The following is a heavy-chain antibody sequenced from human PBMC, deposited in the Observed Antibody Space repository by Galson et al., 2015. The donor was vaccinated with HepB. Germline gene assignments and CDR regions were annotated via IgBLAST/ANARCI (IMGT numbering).Heavy chain of an antibody. CDR1: GFTFSSFA. V-gene: IGHV3-23*01. CDR2: ISTSATVP. J-gene: IGHJ5*02. D-gene: IGHD6-19*01. CDR3: ATGFKLAVAA. Sequence: SLRLSCAASGFTFSSFALSWVRQPPGKGLEWVSSISTSATVPYYVDSVKGRFPISRDDSKSTLYLQMNGLRAEDTAIYYCATGFKLAVAAWGQGTLVTVSS.